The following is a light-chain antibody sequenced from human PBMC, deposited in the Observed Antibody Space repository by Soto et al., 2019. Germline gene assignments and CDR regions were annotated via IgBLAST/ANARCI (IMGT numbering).Light chain of an antibody. Sequence: DIQMTQSPSSVCASVGDRVTITFRASQSVSNWLAWYQQKPGKAPNLLIYDASSLESGVPSRFSGSGSGTEFTLTISSLQPDDFATYYCQQYSSYWTFAQGTKVDNK. J-gene: IGKJ1*01. CDR1: QSVSNW. CDR3: QQYSSYWT. V-gene: IGKV1-5*01. CDR2: DAS.